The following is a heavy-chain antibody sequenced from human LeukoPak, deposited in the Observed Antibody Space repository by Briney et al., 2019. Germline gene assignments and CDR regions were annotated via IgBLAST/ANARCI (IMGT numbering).Heavy chain of an antibody. CDR3: AHRLGPGVDYGSGSWNVGYLDY. D-gene: IGHD3-10*01. V-gene: IGHV2-5*02. CDR2: IYWDDDR. CDR1: GFSISTYGVG. J-gene: IGHJ4*02. Sequence: SGPTVVKPTETLTLTCALSGFSISTYGVGVGWIRQPPGKALEYLALIYWDDDRRYNPSLKTRLAIIKDTSKNQVVLTMTSMDPADTATYYCAHRLGPGVDYGSGSWNVGYLDYWGQGTLVTVSS.